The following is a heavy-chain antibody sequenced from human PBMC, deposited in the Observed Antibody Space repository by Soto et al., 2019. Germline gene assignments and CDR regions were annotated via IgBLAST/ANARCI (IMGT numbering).Heavy chain of an antibody. CDR2: INAGRGKT. J-gene: IGHJ4*02. D-gene: IGHD1-1*01. CDR3: ARWIDNCYFEY. CDR1: GFSFTSYS. Sequence: QGQLVQSGAEVKKPGASVKVSCGTSGFSFTSYSFHWVRQAPAQGLQWMGWINAGRGKTKYSQQFQGRVTFTWDTSANTVYMELSRLTSEDTSVFYCARWIDNCYFEYWGQGTLVTVSA. V-gene: IGHV1-3*01.